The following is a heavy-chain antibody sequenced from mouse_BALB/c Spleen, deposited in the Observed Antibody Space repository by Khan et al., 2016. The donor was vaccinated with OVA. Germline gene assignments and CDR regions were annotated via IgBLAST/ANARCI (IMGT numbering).Heavy chain of an antibody. V-gene: IGHV3-8*02. CDR2: IIYTGYT. J-gene: IGHJ3*01. CDR3: ARSTYRYAFVY. D-gene: IGHD2-12*01. CDR1: GDSITSGY. Sequence: VQLQQSGPSLVKPSQTLSLTCSVTGDSITSGYWNWIRKFPGNKLEYMGYIIYTGYTYYNPSLKRRISITRHTSKNQYYLQLSSVTDEDTATYYCARSTYRYAFVYWGQGTLVTVSA.